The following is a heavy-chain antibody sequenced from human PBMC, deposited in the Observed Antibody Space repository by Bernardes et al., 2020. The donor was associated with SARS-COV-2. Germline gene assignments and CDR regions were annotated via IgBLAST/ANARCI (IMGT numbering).Heavy chain of an antibody. CDR1: GDSVSSAGYY. Sequence: SETLSLTCAVSGDSVSSAGYYWVWKGQPQGQGLEGISYIVYDGSSYYSPSIQSRVTISVNMSKTQFSLKLSSVTAADSAVYYVTRGVELSGEVVRYYYGFDVWGQGPTVTVSS. V-gene: IGHV4-39*01. D-gene: IGHD3-3*01. CDR3: TRGVELSGEVVRYYYGFDV. CDR2: IVYDGSS. J-gene: IGHJ6*02.